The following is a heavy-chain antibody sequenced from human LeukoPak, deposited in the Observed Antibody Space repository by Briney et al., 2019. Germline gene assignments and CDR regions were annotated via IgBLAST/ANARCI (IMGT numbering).Heavy chain of an antibody. J-gene: IGHJ4*02. CDR2: ISGSGGST. CDR3: AKDVSYYGSESDDY. V-gene: IGHV3-23*01. D-gene: IGHD3-10*01. CDR1: GFTFSSYA. Sequence: GGSLRLSCAASGFTFSSYAMSWVRQAPGKGLEWVSAISGSGGSTYYADSVKGRFTISRDNSKNTLYLQMNSLRAEDTAVYYCAKDVSYYGSESDDYWGQGTLVTVSS.